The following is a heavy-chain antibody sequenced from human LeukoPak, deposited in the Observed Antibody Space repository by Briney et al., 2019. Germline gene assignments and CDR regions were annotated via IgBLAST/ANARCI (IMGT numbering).Heavy chain of an antibody. D-gene: IGHD1-26*01. CDR1: DEVITSNNW. V-gene: IGHV4-4*02. J-gene: IGHJ5*02. CDR2: IFHSGTT. CDR3: ARLRLSGGSFSVGWFDP. Sequence: SGTLSLTCTVSDEVITSNNWWSWVRQSPGKGLEWIGEIFHSGTTRYKASLESRVTMLLDKSKNQFSLRLNSVAAADTAVYFCARLRLSGGSFSVGWFDPWGQGIQVTVSS.